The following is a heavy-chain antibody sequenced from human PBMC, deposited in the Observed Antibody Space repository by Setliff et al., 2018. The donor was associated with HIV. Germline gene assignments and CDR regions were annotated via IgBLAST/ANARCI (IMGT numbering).Heavy chain of an antibody. D-gene: IGHD6-19*01. CDR2: ISTYNGNT. J-gene: IGHJ4*02. CDR1: GGTFSSYD. CDR3: ARKYTGGPLDY. V-gene: IGHV1-18*01. Sequence: ASVKVSCKASGGTFSSYDISWVRQAPGQGLEWMGWISTYNGNTHYAQKLQGRVTMTTDTSTSTAYMELRSLRSDDTAMYYCARKYTGGPLDYWGQGTLVTVSS.